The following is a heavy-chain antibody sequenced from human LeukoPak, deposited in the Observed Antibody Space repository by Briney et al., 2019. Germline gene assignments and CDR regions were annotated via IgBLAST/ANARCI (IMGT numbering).Heavy chain of an antibody. J-gene: IGHJ3*02. Sequence: EASVKVSCKTSGYTFTGYYTHWVRQAPGQGLEWMGWINPNSSVTNYAQKFQGRVTMTRDTSITTAYMELSRLTSDDTAVYYCARGRDSGSPYDAFDIWGQGTVVTVSS. CDR1: GYTFTGYY. D-gene: IGHD1-26*01. CDR2: INPNSSVT. CDR3: ARGRDSGSPYDAFDI. V-gene: IGHV1-2*02.